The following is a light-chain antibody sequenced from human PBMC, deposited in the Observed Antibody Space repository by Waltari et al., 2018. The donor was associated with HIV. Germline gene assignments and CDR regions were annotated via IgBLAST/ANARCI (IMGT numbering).Light chain of an antibody. V-gene: IGKV4-1*01. CDR3: HQYYSLPYT. CDR1: RTVLYDYHNPNY. J-gene: IGKJ4*01. Sequence: NVMAQSSDSLAVVLGERATNHRRSNRTVLYDYHNPNYLAWYQQKPGQPPKVIISWASTRSVGVSDRFSGSGSGTNFSLIINSLQADDLAVYYCHQYYSLPYTFGGGTKVEIK. CDR2: WAS.